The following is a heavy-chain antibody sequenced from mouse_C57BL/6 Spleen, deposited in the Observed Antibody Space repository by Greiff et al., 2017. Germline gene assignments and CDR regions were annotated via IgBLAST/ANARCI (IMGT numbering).Heavy chain of an antibody. CDR2: IEPNSGGT. D-gene: IGHD2-3*01. J-gene: IGHJ4*01. Sequence: QVQLQQPGAELVKPGASVKLSCKASGYTFTSYWMHWVKQRPGRGIEWIGRIEPNSGGTKYNEKFKSKATLTVDKPSSTAYMQLSRLTSEDSAVYYCARDDGYYYYAMDYWGQGTSVTVAS. CDR1: GYTFTSYW. CDR3: ARDDGYYYYAMDY. V-gene: IGHV1-72*01.